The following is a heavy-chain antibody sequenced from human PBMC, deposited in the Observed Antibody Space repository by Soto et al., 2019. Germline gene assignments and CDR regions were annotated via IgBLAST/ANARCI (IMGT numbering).Heavy chain of an antibody. CDR3: AQRTLTNWFDP. D-gene: IGHD4-4*01. CDR2: IYHSGRT. J-gene: IGHJ5*02. Sequence: SETLSLTCTVSGGSISTYYWNWIRQTPGKGLEWIGYIYHSGRTNYNPSLQSRVTISVDTSKNQFSLQLNSVTATDTAVYYCAQRTLTNWFDPWGQGTPVTVSS. V-gene: IGHV4-59*12. CDR1: GGSISTYY.